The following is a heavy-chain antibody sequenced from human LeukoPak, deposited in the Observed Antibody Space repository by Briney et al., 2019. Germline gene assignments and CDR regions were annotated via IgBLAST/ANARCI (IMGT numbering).Heavy chain of an antibody. J-gene: IGHJ4*02. D-gene: IGHD3-10*01. Sequence: GGSLRLSCAASGFTFSSYAMSWVRQAPGKGLEWVSAISGSGGSTYYADSVKGRFTISRGNSKITLFLQMNSLGAEDTAVYYCAKSSSGAFDYWGQGTLVTVSS. CDR3: AKSSSGAFDY. CDR2: ISGSGGST. CDR1: GFTFSSYA. V-gene: IGHV3-23*01.